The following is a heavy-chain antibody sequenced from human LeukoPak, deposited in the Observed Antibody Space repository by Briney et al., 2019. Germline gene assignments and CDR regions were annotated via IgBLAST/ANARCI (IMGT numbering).Heavy chain of an antibody. CDR1: GFTFSSYS. D-gene: IGHD2-2*01. V-gene: IGHV3-21*01. CDR2: ISSSSSYI. Sequence: GGSLRLSCAASGFTFSSYSMNWVRQAPGKGLEWVSSISSSSSYIYYADSVKGRFTISRDNAKNSLYLQMNSLRAEDTAVYYCARIPCSSTSCRDAFDIWGQGTMVTVSS. CDR3: ARIPCSSTSCRDAFDI. J-gene: IGHJ3*02.